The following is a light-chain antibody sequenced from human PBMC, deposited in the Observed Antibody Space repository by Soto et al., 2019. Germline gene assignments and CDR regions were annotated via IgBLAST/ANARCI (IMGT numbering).Light chain of an antibody. J-gene: IGKJ1*01. Sequence: NMLTQSPGTLSFSPRETATLFCRASQDVRSNYIAWYQHKPGQAPSLLIHGASTRATGIPARFTGGGSGTDFSITISRLEPEDSAIYYCQHYSNSPWTFGQGTKVEIK. CDR1: QDVRSNY. V-gene: IGKV3-20*01. CDR2: GAS. CDR3: QHYSNSPWT.